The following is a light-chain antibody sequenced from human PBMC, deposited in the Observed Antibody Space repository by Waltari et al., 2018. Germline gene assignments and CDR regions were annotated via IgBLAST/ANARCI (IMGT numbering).Light chain of an antibody. Sequence: QSALTQPASVSGSLGQSITISCAGTNSDVGDFDYVSWYQQHPGKAPKLIIYDVRRRPSGVSARFSGSKSGNKASLTISGLRAEDEADYYCSSYTSSSALLIFGGGTKVTVL. CDR2: DVR. V-gene: IGLV2-14*03. CDR3: SSYTSSSALLI. CDR1: NSDVGDFDY. J-gene: IGLJ2*01.